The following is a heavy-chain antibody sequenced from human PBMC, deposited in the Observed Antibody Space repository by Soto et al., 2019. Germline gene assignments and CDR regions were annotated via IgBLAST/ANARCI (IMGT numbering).Heavy chain of an antibody. CDR2: IYPGGVNI. V-gene: IGHV1-46*01. CDR3: AREGLAPYYYYGMDV. J-gene: IGHJ6*02. Sequence: VKVSCKAIGYSFTSHYMHWVRQAPGQGLEWMGTIYPGGVNIDYAQKFKGRVTMTKDTSTSTVHMELKSLRSDDTAVYYCAREGLAPYYYYGMDVWGQGXPVTVS. CDR1: GYSFTSHY.